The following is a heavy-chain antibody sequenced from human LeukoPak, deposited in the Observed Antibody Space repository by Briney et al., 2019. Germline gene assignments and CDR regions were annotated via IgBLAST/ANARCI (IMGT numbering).Heavy chain of an antibody. CDR1: R. Sequence: RIRWVRHPQGKGLEWVSYISSSSSTIYYADSVKGRFTISRDNAKNSLYLQMNSLRDEDTAVYYCARTPYSSSWYLFDYWGQGTLVIVSS. CDR2: ISSSSSTI. D-gene: IGHD6-13*01. V-gene: IGHV3-48*02. CDR3: ARTPYSSSWYLFDY. J-gene: IGHJ4*02.